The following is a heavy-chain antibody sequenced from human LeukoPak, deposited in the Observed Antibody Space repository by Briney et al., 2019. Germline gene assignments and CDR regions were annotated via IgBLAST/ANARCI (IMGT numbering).Heavy chain of an antibody. Sequence: PSETLSLTCTVPGGSISSYHWSWIRQPPGKGLEWIGYIYYSGSTNYNPSLKSRVTISVDTSKNQFSLKLSSVTAAETAVYYCARYYGSGSGYFDYWGQGTLVTVSS. J-gene: IGHJ4*02. CDR3: ARYYGSGSGYFDY. D-gene: IGHD3-10*01. CDR1: GGSISSYH. CDR2: IYYSGST. V-gene: IGHV4-59*08.